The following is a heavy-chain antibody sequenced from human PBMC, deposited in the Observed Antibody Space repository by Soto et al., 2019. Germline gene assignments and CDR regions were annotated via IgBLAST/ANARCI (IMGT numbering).Heavy chain of an antibody. CDR2: INSDGSST. J-gene: IGHJ6*02. CDR3: ARGYCSGGSCDGRAIV. D-gene: IGHD2-15*01. CDR1: GFTFSSYW. V-gene: IGHV3-74*01. Sequence: EVQLVESGGGLVQPGGSLRLSCAASGFTFSSYWMHWVRQAPGKGLVWVSRINSDGSSTSYADSVKGRFTISRDNAKNTLNLQMNSLRAEDTAVYYCARGYCSGGSCDGRAIVWGQGTTVTVSS.